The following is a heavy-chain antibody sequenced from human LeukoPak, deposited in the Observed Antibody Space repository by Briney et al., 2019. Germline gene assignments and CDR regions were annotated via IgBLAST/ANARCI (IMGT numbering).Heavy chain of an antibody. CDR1: GFTFSSYS. CDR3: ARQPTVVTRAYYFDY. D-gene: IGHD4-23*01. Sequence: GGSLRLSCAASGFTFSSYSMNGVRQAPRKGGEWVSSISSSSYIYYADSVKGRFTISRDNAKNSLYLQMNSLRAEDTAVYYCARQPTVVTRAYYFDYWGQGTLVTVSS. CDR2: ISSSSYI. V-gene: IGHV3-21*01. J-gene: IGHJ4*02.